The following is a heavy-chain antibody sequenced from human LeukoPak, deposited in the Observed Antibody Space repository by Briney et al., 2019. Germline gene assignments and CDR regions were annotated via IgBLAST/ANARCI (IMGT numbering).Heavy chain of an antibody. CDR2: IIPILGIA. J-gene: IGHJ4*02. CDR1: GGTFSSYT. CDR3: AKTAERGYSDY. D-gene: IGHD5-18*01. V-gene: IGHV1-69*02. Sequence: SVKVSCKASGGTFSSYTISWVRQAPGQGLEWMGRIIPILGIANYAQKFQGRVTIAADKSTSTAYMELSSLRSEDTAVYYCAKTAERGYSDYWGQGTLVTVSS.